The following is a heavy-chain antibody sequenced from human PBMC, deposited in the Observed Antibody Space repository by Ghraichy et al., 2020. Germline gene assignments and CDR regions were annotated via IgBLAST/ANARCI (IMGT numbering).Heavy chain of an antibody. Sequence: GGSLRLSCTASEFTLSNAWMSWVRQAPGKGLEWVGRIKSKTDGGTIDYAAPVKGRFTISRDDSKNTLFLQMNSLKTEDTALYYCTSHLVDWGQGTLVTVSS. V-gene: IGHV3-15*01. CDR2: IKSKTDGGTI. J-gene: IGHJ4*02. CDR3: TSHLVD. CDR1: EFTLSNAW.